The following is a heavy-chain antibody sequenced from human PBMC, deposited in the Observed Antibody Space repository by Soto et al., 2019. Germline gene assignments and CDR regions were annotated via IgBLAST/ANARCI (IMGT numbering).Heavy chain of an antibody. V-gene: IGHV1-69*13. CDR1: GGTFSSYA. Sequence: SVKVSCKASGGTFSSYAISWVRQAPGQGREWMGGIIPIFGTANYAQKFQGRVTITADESTSTAYMELSSLRSEDTAVYYCAGARKDIFVVPAAIGLGPAGWWFDPWGQGTQVTVSS. CDR3: AGARKDIFVVPAAIGLGPAGWWFDP. CDR2: IIPIFGTA. D-gene: IGHD2-2*01. J-gene: IGHJ5*01.